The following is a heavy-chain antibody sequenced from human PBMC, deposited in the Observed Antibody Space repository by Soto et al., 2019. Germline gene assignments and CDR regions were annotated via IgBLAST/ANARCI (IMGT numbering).Heavy chain of an antibody. CDR1: GYTFTGYY. D-gene: IGHD6-19*01. J-gene: IGHJ5*02. CDR2: INPNSGGT. V-gene: IGHV1-2*04. CDR3: AREGAGVAVAGWFDP. Sequence: ASVNVSCKASGYTFTGYYMHWVRQAPGQGLEWMGWINPNSGGTNYAQKFQGWVTMTRDTSISTAYMELSRLRSDDTAVYYCAREGAGVAVAGWFDPWGQGTLVTVSS.